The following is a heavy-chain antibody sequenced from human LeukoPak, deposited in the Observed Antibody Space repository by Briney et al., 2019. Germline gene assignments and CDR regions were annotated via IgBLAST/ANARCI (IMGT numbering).Heavy chain of an antibody. J-gene: IGHJ4*02. D-gene: IGHD3-10*01. V-gene: IGHV4-34*01. CDR2: INHSGST. CDR1: GGSFSGYY. Sequence: PSETLSLTCAVYGGSFSGYYWSWIRQPPGKGLEWIGEINHSGSTNYNPSLKSRVTISVDTSKNQFSLKLSSVTAADTAVYYCARVSYGSGSYGLFDYWGQGTLVTVSS. CDR3: ARVSYGSGSYGLFDY.